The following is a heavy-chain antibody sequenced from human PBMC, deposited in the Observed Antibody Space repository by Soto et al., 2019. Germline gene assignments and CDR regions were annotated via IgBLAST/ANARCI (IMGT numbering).Heavy chain of an antibody. Sequence: QVQLVQSGAEVKKPGSAVKVTCKASGGTFSTYPISWVRQAPGQGLEWMGEIRPLFGTVNYAQKFQDRVTITADESTSTTYMDLSSLRSGDTAAYYCARECGGGLDLWGRGTLVTVFS. CDR1: GGTFSTYP. D-gene: IGHD2-21*01. V-gene: IGHV1-69*12. J-gene: IGHJ2*01. CDR2: IRPLFGTV. CDR3: ARECGGGLDL.